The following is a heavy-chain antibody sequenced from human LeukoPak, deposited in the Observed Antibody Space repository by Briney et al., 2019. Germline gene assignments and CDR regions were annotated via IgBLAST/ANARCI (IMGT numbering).Heavy chain of an antibody. Sequence: PSETLSLTCTVSGGFISSSSYYWGWIRQPPGKGLEWIGSIYYSGSTYYNPSLKSRVTISVDTSKNQFSMKLSSVTAADTAVYYCARDRTYYDFWSGYYRFDPWGQGTLVTVSS. CDR1: GGFISSSSYY. CDR2: IYYSGST. V-gene: IGHV4-39*07. CDR3: ARDRTYYDFWSGYYRFDP. J-gene: IGHJ5*02. D-gene: IGHD3-3*01.